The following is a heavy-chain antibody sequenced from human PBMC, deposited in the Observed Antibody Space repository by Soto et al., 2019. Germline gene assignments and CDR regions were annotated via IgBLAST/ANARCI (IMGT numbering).Heavy chain of an antibody. CDR2: ISGSGGST. D-gene: IGHD3-22*01. Sequence: PGGSLRLSCAASGFTFSSYAMSWVRQAPGKGLEWVSAISGSGGSTYYADSVKGRFTIYIDNSKNTLYLQMNSLRAEDTAVYYCAKGADYYDRSGCDYWGQGTLVTVSS. CDR3: AKGADYYDRSGCDY. J-gene: IGHJ4*02. CDR1: GFTFSSYA. V-gene: IGHV3-23*01.